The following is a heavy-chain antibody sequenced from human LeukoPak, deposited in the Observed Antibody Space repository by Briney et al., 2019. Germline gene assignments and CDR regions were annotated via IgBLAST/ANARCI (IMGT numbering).Heavy chain of an antibody. CDR1: GFTFSSYS. CDR3: AKSGARMLWFGELLSRYYYYYMDV. V-gene: IGHV3-21*04. J-gene: IGHJ6*03. Sequence: GGSLRLSCAASGFTFSSYSMNWVRQAPGKGLEWVSSISSSGSYIYYADSVKGRFTISRDNAKNSLYLQMNSLRAEDTAVYYCAKSGARMLWFGELLSRYYYYYMDVWGKGTTVTISS. D-gene: IGHD3-10*01. CDR2: ISSSGSYI.